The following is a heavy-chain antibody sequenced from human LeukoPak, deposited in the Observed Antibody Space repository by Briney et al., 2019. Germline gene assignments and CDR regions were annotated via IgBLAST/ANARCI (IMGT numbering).Heavy chain of an antibody. CDR3: ARGTYSSGWVPSDY. CDR2: MNPNSGNT. Sequence: GASVKVSCKASGYTFTSYDINWVRQATGQGLEWMGWMNPNSGNTGYAQKFQGRVTITRNTSISTAYMELSSLRSEDTAVYYCARGTYSSGWVPSDYWGQGTLVTVSS. J-gene: IGHJ4*02. D-gene: IGHD6-19*01. CDR1: GYTFTSYD. V-gene: IGHV1-8*03.